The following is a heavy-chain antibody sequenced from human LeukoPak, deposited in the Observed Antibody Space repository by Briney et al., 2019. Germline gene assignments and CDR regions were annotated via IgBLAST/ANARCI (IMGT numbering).Heavy chain of an antibody. J-gene: IGHJ6*03. CDR2: ISGSGGST. D-gene: IGHD5-18*01. CDR1: GFTFSSYA. V-gene: IGHV3-23*01. Sequence: GGSLRLSCAASGFTFSSYAMSWVRQAPGKGLEWVSGISGSGGSTYYADSVKGRFTISRDNSKNTLYLQMNSLRAEDTAVYYCARANCGYSYGYSVRYYYYYMDVWGKGTTVTVSS. CDR3: ARANCGYSYGYSVRYYYYYMDV.